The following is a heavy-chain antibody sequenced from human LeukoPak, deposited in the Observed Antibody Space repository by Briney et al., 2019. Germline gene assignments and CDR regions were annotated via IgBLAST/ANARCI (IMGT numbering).Heavy chain of an antibody. CDR2: MNPNSGNT. Sequence: ASVKVSCKASGYTFTSYDINWVRQATGQGLEWMGWMNPNSGNTGYAQKFQGRVTMTRNTSISTAYMELSGLRSEDTAVYYCARGLYYDFWSGYYITDYWGQGTLVTVSS. CDR3: ARGLYYDFWSGYYITDY. CDR1: GYTFTSYD. V-gene: IGHV1-8*01. D-gene: IGHD3-3*01. J-gene: IGHJ4*02.